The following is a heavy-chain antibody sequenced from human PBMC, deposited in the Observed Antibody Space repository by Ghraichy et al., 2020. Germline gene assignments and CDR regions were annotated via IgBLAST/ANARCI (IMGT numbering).Heavy chain of an antibody. D-gene: IGHD3-10*01. CDR1: GFTFKNYN. Sequence: GGSLRLSCAASGFTFKNYNMNWVRQSPGKGLEWVSYISSTSSTIHYADSVKGRFTISRDNAKNSLYLQMNSLRDEDTAVYYCARDTYYHDAGRIYGADYWGQGTLVTVSS. V-gene: IGHV3-48*02. CDR2: ISSTSSTI. CDR3: ARDTYYHDAGRIYGADY. J-gene: IGHJ4*02.